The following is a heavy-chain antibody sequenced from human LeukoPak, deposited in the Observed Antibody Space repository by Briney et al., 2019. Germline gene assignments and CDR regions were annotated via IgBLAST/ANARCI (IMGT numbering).Heavy chain of an antibody. CDR1: GGTFSSYA. CDR2: IIPIFGTA. V-gene: IGHV1-69*13. J-gene: IGHJ5*02. D-gene: IGHD3-10*01. Sequence: SVKVSCKASGGTFSSYAISWVRQAPGPGLEWMGGIIPIFGTANYAQKFQGRVTITADESTSTAYMELSSLRSEDTAVYYCAREGVGWGSGSHNPPPYWFDPWGQGTLVTVSS. CDR3: AREGVGWGSGSHNPPPYWFDP.